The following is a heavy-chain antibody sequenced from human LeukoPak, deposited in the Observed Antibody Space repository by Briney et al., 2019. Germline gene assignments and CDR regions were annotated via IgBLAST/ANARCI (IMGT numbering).Heavy chain of an antibody. V-gene: IGHV1-3*01. Sequence: ASVKVSCKASGYTFTSYAIHWVRQAPGQRLEWMGWINAGNGNTKYSQKLQDRVTMTRDTSISTACMELSRLRSDDTAVYYCARGFQSQLRFLEWLSFDYWGQGTLVTVSS. CDR3: ARGFQSQLRFLEWLSFDY. J-gene: IGHJ4*02. CDR1: GYTFTSYA. D-gene: IGHD3-3*01. CDR2: INAGNGNT.